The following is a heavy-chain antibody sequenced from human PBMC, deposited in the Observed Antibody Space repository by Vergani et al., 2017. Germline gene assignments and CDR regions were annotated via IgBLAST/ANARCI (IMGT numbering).Heavy chain of an antibody. J-gene: IGHJ4*02. CDR2: INIGGRT. CDR3: ASSGTYGEDYFDY. D-gene: IGHD1-26*01. V-gene: IGHV3-66*02. Sequence: LVESGGGLVQPGGSLRLSCAASSFSVSSHYMTWVRQAPGKGLEWVSTINIGGRTSYADSVKGRLTLTRDNSKNTLYLQVNSLRTEDSAVYYCASSGTYGEDYFDYWGQGTLVNVSS. CDR1: SFSVSSHY.